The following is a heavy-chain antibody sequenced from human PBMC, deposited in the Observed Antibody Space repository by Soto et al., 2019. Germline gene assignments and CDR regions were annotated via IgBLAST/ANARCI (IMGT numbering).Heavy chain of an antibody. Sequence: ASVKVSCKASGYTFTSYAMHWVRQAPGQRLEWMGWINAGNGNTKYSQKFQGRVTITRDISASTAYMELSSLRSEDTAVYYCARETAKHYDFWSGYHHYGMDVWGQGTTVTVSS. J-gene: IGHJ6*02. V-gene: IGHV1-3*01. D-gene: IGHD3-3*01. CDR3: ARETAKHYDFWSGYHHYGMDV. CDR1: GYTFTSYA. CDR2: INAGNGNT.